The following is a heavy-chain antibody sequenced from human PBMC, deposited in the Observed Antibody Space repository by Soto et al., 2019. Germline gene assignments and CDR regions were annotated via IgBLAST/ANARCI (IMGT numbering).Heavy chain of an antibody. D-gene: IGHD5-12*01. Sequence: GGSLRLSCAASGFTFSSYSMNWVRQAPGKGLEWVSSISSSSSYIYYADSVKDRFTISRDNAKNSLYLQMNSLRAEDTAVYYCARDYTYKTRWLQSRSPLFDIWGQGTLVTV. V-gene: IGHV3-21*01. J-gene: IGHJ3*02. CDR3: ARDYTYKTRWLQSRSPLFDI. CDR1: GFTFSSYS. CDR2: ISSSSSYI.